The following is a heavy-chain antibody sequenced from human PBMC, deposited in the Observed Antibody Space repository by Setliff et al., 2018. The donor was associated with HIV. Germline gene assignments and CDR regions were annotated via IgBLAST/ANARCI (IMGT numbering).Heavy chain of an antibody. V-gene: IGHV1-2*02. Sequence: ASVKVSCQASGSTFTGQYMHWVRQAPGQGLEWMGWINPNNGDSNYAQRFQGRVTMTRDTSISTAYMELSRLKSDDTAVYSCAKDHGPPDSNFWIDPLSLDVWGQGTTVTVSS. D-gene: IGHD3-3*01. J-gene: IGHJ6*02. CDR2: INPNNGDS. CDR3: AKDHGPPDSNFWIDPLSLDV. CDR1: GSTFTGQY.